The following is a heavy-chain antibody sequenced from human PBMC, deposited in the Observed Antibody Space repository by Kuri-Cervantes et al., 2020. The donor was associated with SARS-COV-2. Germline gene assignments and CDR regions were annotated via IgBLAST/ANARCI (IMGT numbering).Heavy chain of an antibody. Sequence: SETLSLTCTVSGGSISSYYWSWIRQPAGKGLEWIGRIYTSGSTNYNPSLKSRVTISVDTSKNQFSLKLSSVTAADTAVYYCARDLRNTVVTPSYYYYYYMDVWGKGTTVTVSS. CDR1: GGSISSYY. V-gene: IGHV4-4*07. CDR2: IYTSGST. J-gene: IGHJ6*03. D-gene: IGHD4-23*01. CDR3: ARDLRNTVVTPSYYYYYYMDV.